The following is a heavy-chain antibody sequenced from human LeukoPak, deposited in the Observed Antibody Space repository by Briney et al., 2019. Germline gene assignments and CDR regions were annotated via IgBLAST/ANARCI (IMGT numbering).Heavy chain of an antibody. CDR1: GFTFSNAW. CDR3: TTDLRYCSSTSCYELGYFDY. Sequence: PGGSLRLSCAASGFTFSNAWMNWVRQAPGKGPEWVGRIKSKTDGGTTEYAAPVKGRFTISRDDSKNTVYLQMNSLKTEDTAVYYCTTDLRYCSSTSCYELGYFDYWGQGTLVTVSS. J-gene: IGHJ4*02. CDR2: IKSKTDGGTT. V-gene: IGHV3-15*07. D-gene: IGHD2-2*01.